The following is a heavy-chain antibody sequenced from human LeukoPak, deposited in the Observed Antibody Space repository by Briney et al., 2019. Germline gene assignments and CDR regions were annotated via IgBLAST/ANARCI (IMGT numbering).Heavy chain of an antibody. D-gene: IGHD3-22*01. J-gene: IGHJ4*02. V-gene: IGHV3-53*01. CDR2: IYSDGST. CDR3: ARLKSYYTYYDSSGSAIDY. Sequence: GGSLRLSCAASGFTVSSNYMSWVRQAPGKGLEWVSIIYSDGSTYYADSVKGRFTISRDNAKNSLYLQMNSLRAEDTAVYYCARLKSYYTYYDSSGSAIDYWGQGTLVTVSS. CDR1: GFTVSSNY.